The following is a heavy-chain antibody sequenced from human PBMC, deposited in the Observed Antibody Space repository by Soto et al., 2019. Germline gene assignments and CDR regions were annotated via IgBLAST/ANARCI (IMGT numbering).Heavy chain of an antibody. CDR1: GYTFTSYY. D-gene: IGHD2-21*02. CDR3: ARDNIVVVTATDAFDI. Sequence: QVQLVQSGAEVKKPGASVKVSCKASGYTFTSYYMHWVRQAPGQGLEWMGIINPSGGSTSYAQKFQGRVTMTRDKSTSTVYMELSSLRSEDTAVYYCARDNIVVVTATDAFDIWGQGTMVTVSS. CDR2: INPSGGST. V-gene: IGHV1-46*01. J-gene: IGHJ3*02.